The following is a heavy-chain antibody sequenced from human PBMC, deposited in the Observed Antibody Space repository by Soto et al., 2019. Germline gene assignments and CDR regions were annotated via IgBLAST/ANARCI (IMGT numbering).Heavy chain of an antibody. V-gene: IGHV6-1*01. CDR2: TYFRSKWYN. CDR3: EKGDNLGPKTGYAFDP. Sequence: PSQTLSLTCAISLDSVSSNTASWNWIRQSPSRGLEWLGRTYFRSKWYNDYAVSVKSRIIINPDTSNNQFSLQLNSVTPEDTAVNFCEKGDNLGPKTGYAFDPWGQGIMVTVPQ. J-gene: IGHJ5*02. D-gene: IGHD5-12*01. CDR1: LDSVSSNTAS.